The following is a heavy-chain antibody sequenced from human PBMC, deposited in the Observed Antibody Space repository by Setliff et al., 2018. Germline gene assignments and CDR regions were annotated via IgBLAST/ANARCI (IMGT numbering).Heavy chain of an antibody. CDR1: GFSFSTSGVG. D-gene: IGHD6-13*01. CDR3: AHRSSSSWYN. CDR2: IYWDDDK. V-gene: IGHV2-5*02. J-gene: IGHJ4*02. Sequence: SGPTLVNPGESQGPPSTFSGFSFSTSGVGVGWIRQPPGKALEWLALIYWDDDKRYSPSLKSRLTITKDTSKNQVVLTMTNMDPVDTATYYCAHRSSSSWYNWGQGTLVTVSS.